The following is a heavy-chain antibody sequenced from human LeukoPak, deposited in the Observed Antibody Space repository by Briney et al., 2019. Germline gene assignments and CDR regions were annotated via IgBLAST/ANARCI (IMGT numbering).Heavy chain of an antibody. J-gene: IGHJ3*02. CDR1: GFTVSSNY. V-gene: IGHV3-53*01. CDR3: TRDLAFYYYDSSGYFGAFDI. CDR2: IYSGGST. D-gene: IGHD3-22*01. Sequence: PGGSLRLSCAASGFTVSSNYMSWVRQAPGKGLEWVSVIYSGGSTYYADSVKGRFTISRDNSKNTLYLQMNSLRAEDTAVYYCTRDLAFYYYDSSGYFGAFDIWGQGTMVTVSS.